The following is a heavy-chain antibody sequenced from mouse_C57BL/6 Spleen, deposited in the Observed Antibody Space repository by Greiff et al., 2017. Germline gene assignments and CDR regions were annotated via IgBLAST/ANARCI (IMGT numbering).Heavy chain of an antibody. V-gene: IGHV7-3*01. D-gene: IGHD2-4*01. CDR1: GFTFTDYY. CDR2: FRNKANGYTT. Sequence: EVKLVESGGGLVQPGDSLSLSCAASGFTFTDYYMSWVRQPPGKALEWLGFFRNKANGYTTEYSVSVKGRFTISRDNSQSILYLQMTALRAEDSATYYCARCYHDHDGEFAYWGQGTLVTVSA. CDR3: ARCYHDHDGEFAY. J-gene: IGHJ3*01.